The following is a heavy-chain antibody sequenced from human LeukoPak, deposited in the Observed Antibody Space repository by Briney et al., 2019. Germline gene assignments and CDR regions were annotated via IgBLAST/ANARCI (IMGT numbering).Heavy chain of an antibody. V-gene: IGHV4-61*01. J-gene: IGHJ1*01. CDR2: IHDRGSD. CDR1: GASITTTNFW. CDR3: ARYGLVEFRNAFQY. Sequence: PSETLSLTCSVSGASITTTNFWWTWIRQSPGRGLEWIGYIHDRGSDKYNPALESRATLSVDTSKNQFSPKLSSVTAADTAVYYCARYGLVEFRNAFQYWGQGILVSVSS. D-gene: IGHD6-6*01.